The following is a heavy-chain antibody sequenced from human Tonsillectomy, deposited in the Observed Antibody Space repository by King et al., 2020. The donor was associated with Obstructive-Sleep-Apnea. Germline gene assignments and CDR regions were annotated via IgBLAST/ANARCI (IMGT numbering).Heavy chain of an antibody. CDR2: ISAYNDNT. CDR3: ARDYYDSSGYYPQPSDY. Sequence: VQLVESGAEVKKPGASVKVSCKASGYTFTNYGISWVRQAPGQGLDWMSWISAYNDNTNYAQNLQDRVTMTTDTSTSTAYMELRSLRSDDTAVYYCARDYYDSSGYYPQPSDYWGQGTLVTVSS. V-gene: IGHV1-18*04. D-gene: IGHD3-22*01. J-gene: IGHJ4*02. CDR1: GYTFTNYG.